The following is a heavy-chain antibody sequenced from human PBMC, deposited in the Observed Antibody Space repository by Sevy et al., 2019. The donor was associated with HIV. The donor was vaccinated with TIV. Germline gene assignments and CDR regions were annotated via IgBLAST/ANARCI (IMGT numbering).Heavy chain of an antibody. CDR3: AREGCTKPHDY. V-gene: IGHV3-23*01. Sequence: GGSLRLSCEASGFTFSKYSMSRVRQAPRKGLEWVSTFSFGSGRINYADSVKGRFTISRDDSKNTLYLQMNSLRAEDTAVYYCAREGCTKPHDYWGQGTLVTVSS. J-gene: IGHJ4*02. CDR2: FSFGSGRI. D-gene: IGHD2-8*01. CDR1: GFTFSKYS.